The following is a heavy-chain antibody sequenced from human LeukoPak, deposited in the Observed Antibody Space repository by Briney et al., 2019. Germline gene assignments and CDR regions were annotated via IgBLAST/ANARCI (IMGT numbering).Heavy chain of an antibody. D-gene: IGHD3-22*01. V-gene: IGHV3-15*07. CDR2: IRSNSDGGTI. CDR1: GFSFSDAW. Sequence: GGSLRLSCATSGFSFSDAWMNWVRQAPGKGLEWVGRIRSNSDGGTIDYAAPVKGRFALSRDDSKNTLYLHMSSLQTEDTAVYYCATDFYDTTWGQGTLVTVSS. CDR3: ATDFYDTT. J-gene: IGHJ5*02.